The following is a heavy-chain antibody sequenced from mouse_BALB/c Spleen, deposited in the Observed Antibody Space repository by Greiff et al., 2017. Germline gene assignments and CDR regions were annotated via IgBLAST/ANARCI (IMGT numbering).Heavy chain of an antibody. CDR3: ARDGGGNYPYYYAMDY. CDR2: ISDGGSYT. CDR1: GFTFSDYY. Sequence: EVKLMESGGGLVKPGGSLKLSCAASGFTFSDYYMYWVRQTPEKRLEWVATISDGGSYTYYPDSVKGRFTISRDNAKNNLYLQMSSLKSEDTAMYYCARDGGGNYPYYYAMDYWGQGTSVTVSS. V-gene: IGHV5-4*02. J-gene: IGHJ4*01. D-gene: IGHD2-1*01.